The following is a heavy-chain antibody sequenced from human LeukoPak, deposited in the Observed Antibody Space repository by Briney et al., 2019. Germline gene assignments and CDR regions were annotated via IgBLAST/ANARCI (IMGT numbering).Heavy chain of an antibody. Sequence: SETLSLTCAVYGGSFSGYYWSWIRQPPGKGPEWIGEINHSGSTNYNPSLKSRVTISVDTSKNQFSLKLSSVTAADTAVYYCARASNYYGSGSCDYWGQGTLVTVSS. V-gene: IGHV4-34*01. CDR2: INHSGST. CDR3: ARASNYYGSGSCDY. CDR1: GGSFSGYY. J-gene: IGHJ4*02. D-gene: IGHD3-10*01.